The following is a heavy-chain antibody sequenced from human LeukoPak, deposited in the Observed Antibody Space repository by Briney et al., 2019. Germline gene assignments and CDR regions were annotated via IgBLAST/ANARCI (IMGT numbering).Heavy chain of an antibody. CDR2: ISGSGGST. CDR3: AKEIGKQQLVSWGLGFDY. CDR1: GFTFGSYA. Sequence: GGSLRLSCAASGFTFGSYAMRWVRQAPGKGLEWVSAISGSGGSTYYADSVKGRFTISRDNSKDTLYLQMNSLRAEDTAVYYCAKEIGKQQLVSWGLGFDYWGQGTLVTVSS. D-gene: IGHD6-13*01. V-gene: IGHV3-23*01. J-gene: IGHJ4*02.